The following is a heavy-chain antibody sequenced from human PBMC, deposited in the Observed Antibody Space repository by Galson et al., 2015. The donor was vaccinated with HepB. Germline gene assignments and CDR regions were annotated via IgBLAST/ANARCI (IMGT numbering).Heavy chain of an antibody. J-gene: IGHJ3*02. Sequence: QSGAEVKKPGESLKISCKGSGYSFATYWIGWVRQMPGKGLEWMGIIYPGDSDTRYSPSFQGQVTISADKSINTAYLQWSSLKASDTAMYYCARLSSWQGVGATRAAFDIWGQGTMVTVSS. V-gene: IGHV5-51*01. CDR3: ARLSSWQGVGATRAAFDI. CDR1: GYSFATYW. CDR2: IYPGDSDT. D-gene: IGHD1-26*01.